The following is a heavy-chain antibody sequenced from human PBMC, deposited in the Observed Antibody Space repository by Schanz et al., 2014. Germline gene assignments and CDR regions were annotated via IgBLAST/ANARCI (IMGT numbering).Heavy chain of an antibody. CDR2: INPNSGTT. CDR3: ARAFGGYDPAGALDY. CDR1: GDTFSKYN. V-gene: IGHV1-2*04. D-gene: IGHD5-12*01. Sequence: QVQLVQSGPEVKKPGTSVKVSCQAFGDTFSKYNIMWVRQAPGQGLEWMGWINPNSGTTNYAQKFQGWVTMTRDPSISTAYMELSRLKSDDTAVYYCARAFGGYDPAGALDYWGQGTLVTVSS. J-gene: IGHJ4*02.